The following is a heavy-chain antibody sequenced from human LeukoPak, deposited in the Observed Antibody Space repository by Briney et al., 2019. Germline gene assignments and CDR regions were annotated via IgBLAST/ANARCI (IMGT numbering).Heavy chain of an antibody. V-gene: IGHV1-69*05. Sequence: SVKVSCKASGGTFNSYAISWVRQAPGQGLEWMGGIMPLFGIANYAQEFQGRVTFTTDESASTAYMGVSSLRSEDTAVYYCASGSLGDGYGVGDYYQYMDVWGKGTTVTVSS. CDR1: GGTFNSYA. J-gene: IGHJ6*03. CDR2: IMPLFGIA. CDR3: ASGSLGDGYGVGDYYQYMDV. D-gene: IGHD5-24*01.